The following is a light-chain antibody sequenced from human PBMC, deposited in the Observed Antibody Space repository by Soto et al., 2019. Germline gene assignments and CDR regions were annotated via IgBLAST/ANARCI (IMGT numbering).Light chain of an antibody. CDR2: AAS. J-gene: IGKJ2*03. Sequence: EIVLTQSPGTLSLSPGERASLSCRASQSVIDNYLAWYQQKPGQAPRLLIYAASNRATGIPDRFSGSGSGTDFSRTISRVEPEDFAVYYCQPHGVSPRFSFGQGTKLEIK. CDR1: QSVIDNY. CDR3: QPHGVSPRFS. V-gene: IGKV3-20*01.